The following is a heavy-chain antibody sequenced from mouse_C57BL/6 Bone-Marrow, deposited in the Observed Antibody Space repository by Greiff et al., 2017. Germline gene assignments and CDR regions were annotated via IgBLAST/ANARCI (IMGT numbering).Heavy chain of an antibody. Sequence: VKLLESGPGLVQPSQSLSITCTVSGFSLTSYGVHWVRQSPGKGLEWLGVIWRGGSTDYNEAFMSRLSITKDNSKSQVFFKMNSLQADDTAIYYCAKDGVWGTGTTVTVSS. CDR2: IWRGGST. V-gene: IGHV2-5*01. CDR3: AKDGV. CDR1: GFSLTSYG. J-gene: IGHJ1*03.